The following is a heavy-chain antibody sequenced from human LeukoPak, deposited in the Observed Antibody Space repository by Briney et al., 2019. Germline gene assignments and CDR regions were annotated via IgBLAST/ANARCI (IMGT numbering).Heavy chain of an antibody. D-gene: IGHD4-23*01. V-gene: IGHV4-39*01. CDR1: GGSFTNYY. CDR3: ARLGGNSADFDY. Sequence: PSETLSLTCTVSGGSFTNYYWGWIRQPPGKGLEWIGSIYYSGSTYYNPSLKSRVTISVDTSKNQFSLKLSSVTAADTAVYYCARLGGNSADFDYWGQGTLVTVSS. CDR2: IYYSGST. J-gene: IGHJ4*02.